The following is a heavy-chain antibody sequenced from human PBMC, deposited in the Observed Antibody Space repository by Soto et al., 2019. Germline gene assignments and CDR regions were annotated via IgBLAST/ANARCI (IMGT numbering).Heavy chain of an antibody. Sequence: QVQLVQSGAEVKKPGASVKVSCKASGYTFTTYAISWVRQAPGQGLEWMGGISTYSGKTDYAQSLQGRVTMTTDTSTTTAYMELRSLRSDDTAVYYCARDRLHTSSSITFDSWGQGALVAVSS. CDR1: GYTFTTYA. D-gene: IGHD6-6*01. CDR3: ARDRLHTSSSITFDS. V-gene: IGHV1-18*01. CDR2: ISTYSGKT. J-gene: IGHJ4*02.